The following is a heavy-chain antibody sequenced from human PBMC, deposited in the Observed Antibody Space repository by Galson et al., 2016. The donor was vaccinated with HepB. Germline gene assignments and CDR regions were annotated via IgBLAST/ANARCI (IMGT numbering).Heavy chain of an antibody. V-gene: IGHV4-59*12. D-gene: IGHD3-10*01. CDR2: IYHIGNT. CDR3: ATITFAHGFDI. CDR1: GASIRRYY. Sequence: SETLSLTCTVSGASIRRYYWSWIRQSPGKGLERIGYIYHIGNTDYNPSLESRVTISLDTSKSLFSLILRSVTAADTAVYYCATITFAHGFDIWGQGTAVTVSS. J-gene: IGHJ3*02.